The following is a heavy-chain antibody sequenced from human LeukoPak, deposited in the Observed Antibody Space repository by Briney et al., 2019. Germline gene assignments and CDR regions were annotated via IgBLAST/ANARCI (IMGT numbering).Heavy chain of an antibody. D-gene: IGHD4-17*01. J-gene: IGHJ4*02. CDR2: IRSKAYGGTT. CDR1: GFTFGDYA. V-gene: IGHV3-49*04. CDR3: TREGPATVTKPRAFYFDY. Sequence: HPGGSLRLSCTASGFTFGDYAMSWVRQAPGKGLEWVGFIRSKAYGGTTEYAASVKGRFTISRDDSKSMAYLQMNSLKTEDTAVYYCTREGPATVTKPRAFYFDYWGQGTLVTVSS.